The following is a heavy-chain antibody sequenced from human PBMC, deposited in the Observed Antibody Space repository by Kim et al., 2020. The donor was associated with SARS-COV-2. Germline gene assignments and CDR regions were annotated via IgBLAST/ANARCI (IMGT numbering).Heavy chain of an antibody. J-gene: IGHJ4*02. V-gene: IGHV4-4*02. CDR3: ARYYYDSSGHPI. D-gene: IGHD3-22*01. Sequence: NYNPSLKSRVTISVDKSKIQFSLKLSSVTAADTAVYYCARYYYDSSGHPIWGQGTLVTVSS.